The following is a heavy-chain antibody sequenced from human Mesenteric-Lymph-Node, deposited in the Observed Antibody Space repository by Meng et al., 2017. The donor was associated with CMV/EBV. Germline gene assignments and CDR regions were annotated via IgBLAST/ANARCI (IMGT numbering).Heavy chain of an antibody. CDR2: INQSGTT. CDR3: ARAGRYNNYESY. Sequence: CALYGGSFSGYSWGCSRRPPGEGLEWMVEINQSGTTNYSPSLKTRVTISIDTSKNHFSLRLTSVTAADTAVYYCARAGRYNNYESYWGQGALVTVSS. D-gene: IGHD4-11*01. J-gene: IGHJ4*02. V-gene: IGHV4-34*01. CDR1: GGSFSGYS.